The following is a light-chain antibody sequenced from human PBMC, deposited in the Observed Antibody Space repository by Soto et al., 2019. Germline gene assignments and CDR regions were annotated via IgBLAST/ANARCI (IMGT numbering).Light chain of an antibody. V-gene: IGKV3-15*01. CDR1: QSVSSN. CDR2: GAS. J-gene: IGKJ3*01. CDR3: QQYNNWPPFT. Sequence: EIVMTQSPATLSVSPGERATLSCRASQSVSSNLAWYQQKPGQAPRLLIYGASTMATGIPARFSGSGSGTEFTLTISSLQSEDFAVYHCQQYNNWPPFTFGPGTKVDIK.